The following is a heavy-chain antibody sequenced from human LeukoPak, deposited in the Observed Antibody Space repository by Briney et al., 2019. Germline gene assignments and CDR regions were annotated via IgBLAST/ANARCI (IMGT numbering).Heavy chain of an antibody. CDR2: ISYDGSNK. V-gene: IGHV3-30*18. Sequence: GRSLRLSCAASGFTFSSYGMHWVRQAPGKGLEWVAVISYDGSNKYYADSVKGRFTISRDNSKNTLYLQMNSLRAEDTAVYYCAKEWELLDYFDYWGQGTLVTVSS. J-gene: IGHJ4*02. CDR3: AKEWELLDYFDY. D-gene: IGHD1-26*01. CDR1: GFTFSSYG.